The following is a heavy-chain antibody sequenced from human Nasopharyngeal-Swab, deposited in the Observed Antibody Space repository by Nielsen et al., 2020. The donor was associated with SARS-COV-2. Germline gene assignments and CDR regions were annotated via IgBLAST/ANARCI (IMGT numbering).Heavy chain of an antibody. CDR2: IWYDGSNK. J-gene: IGHJ4*02. D-gene: IGHD3-10*01. CDR3: ARASQLETYYYGSGSYYNNYYFDY. CDR1: GFTFSNYG. Sequence: GESLKISCAASGFTFSNYGMHWVRQAPGKGLEWVAVIWYDGSNKYYADSVKGRFTISRDNSKNTLYLQMISLRAEGTAVYYCARASQLETYYYGSGSYYNNYYFDYWGQGTLVTVSS. V-gene: IGHV3-33*08.